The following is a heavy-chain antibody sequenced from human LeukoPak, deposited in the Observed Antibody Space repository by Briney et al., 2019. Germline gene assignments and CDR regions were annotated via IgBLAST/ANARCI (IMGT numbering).Heavy chain of an antibody. CDR2: INLNSGDT. V-gene: IGHV1-2*02. J-gene: IGHJ4*02. Sequence: ASVEVSCKPSGYTFTGYYMHWMRQAPGQGLEWVGWINLNSGDTNYAQKFQGRVTMTRDTSISPAYMELRRLRSDDTAVYYCASWAGGNAPVASFDYWGQGTLVTVSS. CDR1: GYTFTGYY. CDR3: ASWAGGNAPVASFDY. D-gene: IGHD2-21*01.